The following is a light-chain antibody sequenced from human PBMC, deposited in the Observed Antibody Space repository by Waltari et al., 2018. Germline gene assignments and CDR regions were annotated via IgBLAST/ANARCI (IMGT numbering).Light chain of an antibody. CDR3: QQYQYSSWPLFT. Sequence: EIVMTQSPATLSVSPGGRATLACGASQSVGSNLAWYQQKPGQAPRLLSYAASTRATDIPGRFSGSGSGTDFTLTISSLQSEDFAVYYCQQYQYSSWPLFTFGPGTKVDIK. V-gene: IGKV3-15*01. CDR1: QSVGSN. CDR2: AAS. J-gene: IGKJ3*01.